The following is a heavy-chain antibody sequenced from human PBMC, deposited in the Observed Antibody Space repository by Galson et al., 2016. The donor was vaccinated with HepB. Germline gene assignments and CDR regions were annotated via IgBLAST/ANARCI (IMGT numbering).Heavy chain of an antibody. J-gene: IGHJ4*02. CDR2: IFGRGNT. CDR1: GFTVSDNH. D-gene: IGHD4-23*01. V-gene: IGHV3-53*01. Sequence: FLRLSCAAAGFTVSDNHVTWIRHAPGKGLECVSVIFGRGNTYYADSVEGRFAISRDNARNTVYLQMNSLRTEDTAVYYCAGYGGNSVWGQGTLVTVSS. CDR3: AGYGGNSV.